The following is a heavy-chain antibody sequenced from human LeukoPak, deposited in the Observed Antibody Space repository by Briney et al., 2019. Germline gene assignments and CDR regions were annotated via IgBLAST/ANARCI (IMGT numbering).Heavy chain of an antibody. V-gene: IGHV4-39*01. Sequence: SETLSLTCTVSGDTISSSGYYWGWIRQPPGKGLEWIGSIYYSGITNYNPSLKSRVTISVDTSKNQFSLKLSSVTAADTAVYYCARHMTDYSNRFDPWGQGTLVTVSS. J-gene: IGHJ5*02. D-gene: IGHD4-11*01. CDR2: IYYSGIT. CDR3: ARHMTDYSNRFDP. CDR1: GDTISSSGYY.